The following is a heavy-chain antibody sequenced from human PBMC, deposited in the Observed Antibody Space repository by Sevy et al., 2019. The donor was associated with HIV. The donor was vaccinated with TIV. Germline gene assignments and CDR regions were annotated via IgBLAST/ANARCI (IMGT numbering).Heavy chain of an antibody. V-gene: IGHV3-33*01. CDR3: ARGRAYYYDSSGKGYFDY. CDR2: IWYDGSNK. J-gene: IGHJ4*02. CDR1: GFTFSSYG. Sequence: RGSLRLSCAASGFTFSSYGMHWVRQAPGKGLEWVAVIWYDGSNKYYADSVKGRFTISRDNSKNTLYLQMNSLRAEDTAVYYCARGRAYYYDSSGKGYFDYWGQGTLVTVSS. D-gene: IGHD3-22*01.